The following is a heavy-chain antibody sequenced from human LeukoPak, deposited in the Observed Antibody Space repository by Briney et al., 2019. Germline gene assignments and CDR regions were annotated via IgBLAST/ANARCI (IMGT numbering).Heavy chain of an antibody. CDR3: ARVRRPVGATSPSDY. Sequence: ASVKVSCKASGYTFTGYYMHWLRQAPGQGLEWMGWINPNSGGTNYAQKFQGRVTMTRDTSISTAYMELSRLRSDDTAVYYCARVRRPVGATSPSDYWGQGTLVTVSS. V-gene: IGHV1-2*02. D-gene: IGHD1-26*01. CDR1: GYTFTGYY. J-gene: IGHJ4*02. CDR2: INPNSGGT.